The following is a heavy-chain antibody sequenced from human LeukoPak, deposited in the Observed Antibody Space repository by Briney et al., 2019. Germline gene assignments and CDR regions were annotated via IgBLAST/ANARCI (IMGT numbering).Heavy chain of an antibody. CDR3: ARPLQRQWGAFDI. CDR2: IYDSGSS. Sequence: SETLSLTCTVSGGSISSGSYYWGWIRQPPGKGLESIGSIYDSGSSYYNPSLKSRAIISVDASNNQFSLKVSSVPAADTAVYYCARPLQRQWGAFDIWGQGTMVTVSS. CDR1: GGSISSGSYY. J-gene: IGHJ3*02. V-gene: IGHV4-39*07. D-gene: IGHD2-2*01.